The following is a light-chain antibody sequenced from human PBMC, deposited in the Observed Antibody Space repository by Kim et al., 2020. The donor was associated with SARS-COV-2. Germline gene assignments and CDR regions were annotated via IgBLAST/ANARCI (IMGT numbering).Light chain of an antibody. CDR1: NNNVGNQG. V-gene: IGLV10-54*04. CDR3: SAWDSSLNVWV. CDR2: RNN. J-gene: IGLJ3*02. Sequence: QTATLTCTGNNNNVGNQGAAWLQQHQRHPPKLLSYRNNNRPSGISERFSASRSGDTASLTITGLQPEDETDYYCSAWDSSLNVWVFGGGTQLTVL.